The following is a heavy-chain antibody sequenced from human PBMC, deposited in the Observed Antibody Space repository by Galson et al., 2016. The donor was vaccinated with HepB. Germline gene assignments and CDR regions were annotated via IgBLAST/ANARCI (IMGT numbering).Heavy chain of an antibody. CDR1: GFTFSNYG. V-gene: IGHV3-30*18. CDR3: AKSNKRWLQSEYFQY. CDR2: ISYDGSNK. Sequence: SLRLSCAASGFTFSNYGMHWVRQAPGKGLEWVAAISYDGSNKYYVDSVKGRFTISRDNSKNTLYLQMNSLRAEDTAVYYCAKSNKRWLQSEYFQYWGQGTQVIVSS. J-gene: IGHJ1*01. D-gene: IGHD5-24*01.